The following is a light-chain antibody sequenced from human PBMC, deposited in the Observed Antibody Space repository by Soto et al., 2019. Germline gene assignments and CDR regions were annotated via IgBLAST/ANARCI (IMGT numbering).Light chain of an antibody. V-gene: IGLV1-44*01. CDR1: SSNIGSNT. CDR2: TNN. Sequence: QSVLTQPPSASGTPGQRVTISCSGSSSNIGSNTVNWYQQLPGTAPKLLIHTNNQRPSGGPDRFSGSKSGTSASLATSGLQSEDEADYYCAAWDDSLSGQVFGGGTKLTVL. CDR3: AAWDDSLSGQV. J-gene: IGLJ3*02.